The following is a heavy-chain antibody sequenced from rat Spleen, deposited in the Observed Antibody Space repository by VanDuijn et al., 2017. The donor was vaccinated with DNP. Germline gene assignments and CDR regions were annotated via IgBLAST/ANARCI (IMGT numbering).Heavy chain of an antibody. CDR2: IRYDGSST. V-gene: IGHV5-7*01. D-gene: IGHD1-11*01. Sequence: EVQLVESGGGLVQPGRSLKLSCAASGFTFSDYNMAWVRQAPKKGLEWVATIRYDGSSTYYRDSVKGRFTISRDNAKSILYLQMDSLRSEGTATFYCTPDFERGYWGQGVMVTVS. J-gene: IGHJ2*01. CDR1: GFTFSDYN. CDR3: TPDFERGY.